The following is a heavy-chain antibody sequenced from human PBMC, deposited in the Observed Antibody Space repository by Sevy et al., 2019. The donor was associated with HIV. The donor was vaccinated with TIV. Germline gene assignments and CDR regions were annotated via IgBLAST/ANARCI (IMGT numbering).Heavy chain of an antibody. J-gene: IGHJ5*01. CDR3: ATPSTVAPLSPLYNLFES. CDR1: GGSISSSIYY. Sequence: SETLSLTCIVSGGSISSSIYYWGWIRQPPGKGLEWIGSIYYSGSTYYNPSLKSRVTISVDTSKNQFSLKLSSVTAAGPGLYYCATPSTVAPLSPLYNLFESWGQGTLVHVSS. CDR2: IYYSGST. V-gene: IGHV4-39*01. D-gene: IGHD4-17*01.